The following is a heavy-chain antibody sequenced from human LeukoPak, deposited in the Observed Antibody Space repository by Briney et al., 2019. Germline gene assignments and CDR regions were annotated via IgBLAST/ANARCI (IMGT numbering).Heavy chain of an antibody. D-gene: IGHD5-24*01. CDR3: ARGWRWLQFRRAFDI. CDR1: GGSFSGYY. V-gene: IGHV4-34*01. Sequence: SETLSLTCAVYGGSFSGYYWSWIRQPPGKGLEWIGEINHSGSTNYNPSLRSRVTISVDTSKNQFSLKLSSVTAADTAVYYCARGWRWLQFRRAFDIWGQGTMVTVSS. CDR2: INHSGST. J-gene: IGHJ3*02.